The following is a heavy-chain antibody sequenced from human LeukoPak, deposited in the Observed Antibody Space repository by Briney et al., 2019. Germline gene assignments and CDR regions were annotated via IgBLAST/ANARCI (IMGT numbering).Heavy chain of an antibody. D-gene: IGHD3-10*01. Sequence: SETPSTTCTVSGGSISSSSYYCGWIRQPPGKWLQWIGSIYYSGSTYYNPSLKSRVTISVDTSKNQFSLKLSSVTAADTAVYYCARGITMVRGVFNWFDPWGQGTLVTVSS. CDR2: IYYSGST. CDR1: GGSISSSSYY. J-gene: IGHJ5*02. CDR3: ARGITMVRGVFNWFDP. V-gene: IGHV4-39*01.